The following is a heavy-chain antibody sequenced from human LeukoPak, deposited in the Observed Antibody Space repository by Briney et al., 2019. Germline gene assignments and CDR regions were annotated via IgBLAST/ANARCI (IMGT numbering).Heavy chain of an antibody. Sequence: SVKVSCKASGGTFSSYAISWVRQAPGQGLEWMGGIIPIFGTANYAQKFQGRVTITTDESTSTAYMELSSLRSEDTAVYYCARELTRFGELDFWGQGTLVTVSS. CDR2: IIPIFGTA. CDR3: ARELTRFGELDF. D-gene: IGHD3-10*01. CDR1: GGTFSSYA. V-gene: IGHV1-69*05. J-gene: IGHJ4*02.